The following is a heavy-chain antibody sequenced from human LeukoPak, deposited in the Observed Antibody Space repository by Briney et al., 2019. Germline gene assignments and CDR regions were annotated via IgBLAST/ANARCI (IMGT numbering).Heavy chain of an antibody. J-gene: IGHJ4*02. Sequence: PGGSLRLSCAASGFTFGSYAMTWVRQAPGKGLEWVSVISGIGVATYYADSVKGRFTISRDNSKNTLYLQMNSLRAEDTAVYYCAKRAVTTFSSGFHYWGQETLVTVSS. D-gene: IGHD2/OR15-2a*01. CDR3: AKRAVTTFSSGFHY. V-gene: IGHV3-23*01. CDR2: ISGIGVAT. CDR1: GFTFGSYA.